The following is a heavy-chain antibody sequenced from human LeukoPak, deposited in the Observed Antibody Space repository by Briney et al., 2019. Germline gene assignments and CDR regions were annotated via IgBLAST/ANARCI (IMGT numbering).Heavy chain of an antibody. CDR2: VYYSGST. D-gene: IGHD1-26*01. J-gene: IGHJ4*02. Sequence: PSETLSLTCTVSGGSISSYYWSWIRQPPGKGLEWFGYVYYSGSTNYNPSLKSRVTISVDTSKNQFSLKLTSVTAADTAVYYCARGDSGSFSQFDCWGQGTLVTVSS. CDR3: ARGDSGSFSQFDC. V-gene: IGHV4-59*01. CDR1: GGSISSYY.